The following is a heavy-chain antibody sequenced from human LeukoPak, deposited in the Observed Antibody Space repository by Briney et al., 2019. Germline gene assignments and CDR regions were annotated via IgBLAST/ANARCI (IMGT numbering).Heavy chain of an antibody. CDR1: GFTFSSYG. CDR3: ARGGGIAAAGTSAFDI. J-gene: IGHJ3*02. Sequence: GGSLRLSCAASGFTFSSYGMHWVRQAPGKGLEWVAVISYDGSNKYYADSVKGRFTISRDNSKNTLYLQMNSLRAEDTAVYYCARGGGIAAAGTSAFDIWGQGTMVTVSS. D-gene: IGHD6-13*01. V-gene: IGHV3-30*03. CDR2: ISYDGSNK.